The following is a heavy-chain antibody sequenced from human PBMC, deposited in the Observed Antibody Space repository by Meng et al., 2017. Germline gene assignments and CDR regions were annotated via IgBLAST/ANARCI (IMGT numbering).Heavy chain of an antibody. CDR3: ATDPNFMVRGVNDAFDI. V-gene: IGHV1-69*13. Sequence: SVKVSCKASGGTFSSYAISWVRQAPGQGLEWMGGIIPIFGTANYAQKFQGRVTITADESTSTAYMELSSLRSEDTAVYYCATDPNFMVRGVNDAFDIWGQGTMVTVSS. J-gene: IGHJ3*02. D-gene: IGHD3-10*01. CDR1: GGTFSSYA. CDR2: IIPIFGTA.